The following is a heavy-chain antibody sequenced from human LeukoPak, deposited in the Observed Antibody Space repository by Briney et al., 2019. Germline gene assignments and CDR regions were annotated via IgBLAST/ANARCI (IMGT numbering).Heavy chain of an antibody. CDR1: GFTFSSYA. J-gene: IGHJ4*02. CDR3: AKDLDIATILLSGTRAFDY. V-gene: IGHV3-23*01. CDR2: ISGSGGST. Sequence: GGSLRLSCAASGFTFSSYAMSWVRQAPGKGLEWVSAISGSGGSTDYADSVKGRFTISRDNSKNTLSLQMNSLRAEDTAVYYSAKDLDIATILLSGTRAFDYWGQGTLVTVSS. D-gene: IGHD5-18*01.